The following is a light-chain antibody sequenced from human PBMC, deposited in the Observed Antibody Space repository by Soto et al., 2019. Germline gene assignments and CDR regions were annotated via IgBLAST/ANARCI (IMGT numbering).Light chain of an antibody. CDR1: QRITSY. J-gene: IGKJ2*01. Sequence: EVVLPQSPATLPLSPGERATLSCRASQRITSYLAWYQQKPGQAPMLLSYDATNKATGVPARFSGSRSGTDFTLTISSLQPEDFAVYFCQQRSDWQYTFGQGTKVEL. CDR2: DAT. V-gene: IGKV3-11*01. CDR3: QQRSDWQYT.